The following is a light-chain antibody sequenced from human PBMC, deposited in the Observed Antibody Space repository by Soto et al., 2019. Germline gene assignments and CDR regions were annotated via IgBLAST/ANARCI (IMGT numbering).Light chain of an antibody. CDR1: QSISGY. Sequence: EIVLTQSPATRSLSRLGVGTVSGMASQSISGYLAWYQQKPGQAPRLLIYDASNRATGIPARFSGSGSETDFTLTISSLDPEDFAVYYCQQRSNRPHSITFGQGTRLEIK. CDR2: DAS. V-gene: IGKV3-11*01. CDR3: QQRSNRPHSIT. J-gene: IGKJ5*01.